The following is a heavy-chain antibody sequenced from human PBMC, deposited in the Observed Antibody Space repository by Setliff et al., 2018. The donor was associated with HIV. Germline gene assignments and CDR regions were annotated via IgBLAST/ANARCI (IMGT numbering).Heavy chain of an antibody. CDR2: INTHNGNT. CDR1: VDTFRSHA. CDR3: ARATGAADL. D-gene: IGHD6-13*01. V-gene: IGHV1-18*01. Sequence: GASVKVSCKASVDTFRSHAIGWVRQAPGQGLEWMGWINTHNGNTHYAQRFQGRVTMTRDTSTTTAYMELRSLRSDDTAVYYCARATGAADLWGQGTKVTVSS. J-gene: IGHJ5*02.